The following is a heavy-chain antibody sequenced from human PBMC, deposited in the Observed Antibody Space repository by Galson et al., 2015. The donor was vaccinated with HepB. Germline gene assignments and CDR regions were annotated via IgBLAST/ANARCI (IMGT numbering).Heavy chain of an antibody. J-gene: IGHJ4*02. CDR1: GFTFSSYW. Sequence: SLRLSCAAPGFTFSSYWMHWVRQAPGKGLVWVSRINSDGSSTSYADSVKGRFTISGDNAKNTLYLQMNSLRAEDTAVYYCARDGIAVAGPDYWGQGTLVTVSS. V-gene: IGHV3-74*01. D-gene: IGHD6-19*01. CDR2: INSDGSST. CDR3: ARDGIAVAGPDY.